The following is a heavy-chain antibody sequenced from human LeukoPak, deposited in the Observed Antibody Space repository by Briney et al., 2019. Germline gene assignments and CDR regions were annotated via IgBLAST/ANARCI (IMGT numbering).Heavy chain of an antibody. V-gene: IGHV3-23*01. CDR1: GFTFSSYA. CDR2: ISGSGGRT. D-gene: IGHD6-13*01. J-gene: IGHJ4*02. CDR3: AKASRSSYYYFDY. Sequence: PGGSLRLSCAASGFTFSSYAMNWVRQAPGKGLEWVSAISGSGGRTYYADSVKGRFTISRENSRNTLYLQMNSLRADDTAVFYCAKASRSSYYYFDYWGQATLVTVSS.